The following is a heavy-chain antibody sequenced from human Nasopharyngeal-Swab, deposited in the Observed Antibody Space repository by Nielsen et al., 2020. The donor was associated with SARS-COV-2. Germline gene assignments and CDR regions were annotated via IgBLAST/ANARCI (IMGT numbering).Heavy chain of an antibody. D-gene: IGHD2-21*01. J-gene: IGHJ6*02. Sequence: GGSLRLSCGASGFTFSDYYMSWIRQAPGKGQEWVSYISSSGSTIYYADSVKGRFTISRDNAKNSLYLQMNSLRAEDTAVYYCARGGEAGYYYYGMDVWGQGTTVTVSS. CDR1: GFTFSDYY. CDR3: ARGGEAGYYYYGMDV. CDR2: ISSSGSTI. V-gene: IGHV3-11*01.